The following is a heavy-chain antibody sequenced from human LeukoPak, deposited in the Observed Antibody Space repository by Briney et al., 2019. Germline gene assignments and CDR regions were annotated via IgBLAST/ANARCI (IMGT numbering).Heavy chain of an antibody. CDR3: AKRGASTSIWLD. CDR1: GFTFSNYE. D-gene: IGHD3-22*01. Sequence: GGSLRLSCTASGFTFSNYEMIWVRQAPGKGLEWTSYNSSSGGTTYYADSVKGRFTISIDNARNSLYLQMNSLRDEDTAVYYCAKRGASTSIWLDWGQGTLVTVSS. CDR2: NSSSGGTT. V-gene: IGHV3-48*03. J-gene: IGHJ4*02.